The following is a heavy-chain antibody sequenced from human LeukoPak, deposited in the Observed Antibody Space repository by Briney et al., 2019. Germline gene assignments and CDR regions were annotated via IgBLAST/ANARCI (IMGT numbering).Heavy chain of an antibody. CDR1: GYSFTGHY. CDR3: ARVAGGDWYYFDF. Sequence: ASVKVSCKASGYSFTGHYMHWVRQAPGQGLEWMGWINLNSGGSNYAQKFQGRVTMTRDTSISAAYLELSRLGSDDTAVYYCARVAGGDWYYFDFWGQGTLVTVSS. D-gene: IGHD2-21*02. J-gene: IGHJ4*02. V-gene: IGHV1-2*02. CDR2: INLNSGGS.